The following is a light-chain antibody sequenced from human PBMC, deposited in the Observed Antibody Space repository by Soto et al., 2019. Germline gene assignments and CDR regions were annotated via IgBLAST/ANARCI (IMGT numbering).Light chain of an antibody. CDR2: DAS. Sequence: DIQMTQSPSTLSASVGDRVNITCRASQSISTWLAWYQQKPGKAPKLLIYDASTLESGVPSRFSGSGSGTEFTLTISSLQPDDFATYYCHQYNGYFGGGTNVEIK. CDR3: HQYNGY. V-gene: IGKV1-5*01. CDR1: QSISTW. J-gene: IGKJ4*01.